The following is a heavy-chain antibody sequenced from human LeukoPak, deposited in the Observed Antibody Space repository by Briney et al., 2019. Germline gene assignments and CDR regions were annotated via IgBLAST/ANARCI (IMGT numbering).Heavy chain of an antibody. CDR3: ARRGIQLWPPAEFDY. J-gene: IGHJ4*02. D-gene: IGHD5-18*01. CDR1: GYTFTGYY. Sequence: GASVKVSCKASGYTFTGYYMHWVRQAPGQGLEWMGRINPNSGGTNHAQKFQGRVTMTRDTSISTAYMELSRLRSDDTAVYYCARRGIQLWPPAEFDYWGQGTLVTVSS. CDR2: INPNSGGT. V-gene: IGHV1-2*06.